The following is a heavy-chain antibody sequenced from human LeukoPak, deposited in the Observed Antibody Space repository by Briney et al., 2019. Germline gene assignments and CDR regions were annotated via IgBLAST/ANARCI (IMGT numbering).Heavy chain of an antibody. CDR1: GASISDRSW. D-gene: IGHD3-10*01. Sequence: SETLSLTCAVNGASISDRSWWAWVRPSPGKGLEWIGEIYGDNTNYNPSLKSRVNISLDKSKNQFSLKLTSLTAADAAVYYCVLGFGAILLQDWGQGALVTVSP. V-gene: IGHV4-4*02. J-gene: IGHJ4*02. CDR2: IYGDNT. CDR3: VLGFGAILLQD.